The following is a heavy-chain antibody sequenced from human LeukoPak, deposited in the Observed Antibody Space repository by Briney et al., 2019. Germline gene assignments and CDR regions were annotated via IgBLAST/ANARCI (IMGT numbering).Heavy chain of an antibody. CDR3: AKDKISGDGKWCFDV. V-gene: IGHV3-23*01. CDR2: IFGSGSST. D-gene: IGHD7-27*01. CDR1: GFTLSNFA. Sequence: GGSLRLSCAASGFTLSNFAMSWVRQAPGKGLEWVSGIFGSGSSTFYGDSVRGRFSISRDNSKNTVSLQMNTLRTEDMAVYYCAKDKISGDGKWCFDVWGRGTQVTVSS. J-gene: IGHJ2*01.